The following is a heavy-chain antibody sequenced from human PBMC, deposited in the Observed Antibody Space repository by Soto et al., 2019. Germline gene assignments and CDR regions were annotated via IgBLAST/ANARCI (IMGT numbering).Heavy chain of an antibody. CDR1: GGSIITTSYY. CDR2: IYYSGST. J-gene: IGHJ3*02. CDR3: ARPMIAVLHAFDI. D-gene: IGHD3-22*01. V-gene: IGHV4-39*01. Sequence: QLQLQESGPGLVKPSETLSLTCTVSGGSIITTSYYWGWIRQPPGKGLEWIGSIYYSGSTYYNPSLKSRVTISVDTSKNQFSLELSSVTAADTAVYYCARPMIAVLHAFDIWGQGTMVTVSS.